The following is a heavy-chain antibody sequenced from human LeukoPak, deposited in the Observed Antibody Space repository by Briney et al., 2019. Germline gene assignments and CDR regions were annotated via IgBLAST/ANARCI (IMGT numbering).Heavy chain of an antibody. Sequence: SETLSLTCTVSGGSISSYYWSWIRQPAGKGLEWIGRIYTSGSTNYNPSLKSRVIMSVDTSKNQFSLKLSSVTAADTAVYYCARLSLKWELLGNWFDPWGQGTLVTVSS. CDR2: IYTSGST. V-gene: IGHV4-4*07. D-gene: IGHD1-26*01. CDR3: ARLSLKWELLGNWFDP. J-gene: IGHJ5*02. CDR1: GGSISSYY.